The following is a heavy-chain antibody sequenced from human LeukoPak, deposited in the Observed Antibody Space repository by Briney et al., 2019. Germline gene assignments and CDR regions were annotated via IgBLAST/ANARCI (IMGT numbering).Heavy chain of an antibody. D-gene: IGHD3-9*01. J-gene: IGHJ4*02. CDR1: GFSLSNARMG. CDR2: IFSNDEK. CDR3: ARTIFNDILTGHFDY. V-gene: IGHV2-26*01. Sequence: SGPVLVKPTETLTLTCTVSGFSLSNARMGVSWIRQPPGKALEWLAHIFSNDEKSYSTSLKSRLTISKDTSKSQVVLTMTSMDPVDTATYYCARTIFNDILTGHFDYWGQGTLVTVSS.